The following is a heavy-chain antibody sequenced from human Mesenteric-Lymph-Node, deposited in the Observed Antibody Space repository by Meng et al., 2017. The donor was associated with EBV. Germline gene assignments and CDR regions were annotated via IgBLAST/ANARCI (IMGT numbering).Heavy chain of an antibody. Sequence: QVQLQGSGPGQVKASETLSLTCSVSGDSVSSRSYYWVWIRQPPGKGLEWIGYIDYSGSTTYKPSLKSRVTMSLDTSKNQFSLRLSSVTAADTAVYYCAREAVGATVDHWGQGTLVTVSS. V-gene: IGHV4-61*01. CDR1: GDSVSSRSYY. D-gene: IGHD1-26*01. CDR3: AREAVGATVDH. CDR2: IDYSGST. J-gene: IGHJ4*02.